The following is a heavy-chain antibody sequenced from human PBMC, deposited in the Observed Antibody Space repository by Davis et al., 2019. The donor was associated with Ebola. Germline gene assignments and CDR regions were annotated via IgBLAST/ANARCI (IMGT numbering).Heavy chain of an antibody. J-gene: IGHJ4*02. CDR3: ASGGRKQWLVPDDY. Sequence: GESLKISCAASGFTFSSYWMSWVRQAPGKGLEWVANIKQDRSEKYYVDSVKGRFTISRDNAKNSLYLQMNSLRAEDTAVYYCASGGRKQWLVPDDYWGQGTLVTVSS. V-gene: IGHV3-7*01. CDR1: GFTFSSYW. CDR2: IKQDRSEK. D-gene: IGHD6-19*01.